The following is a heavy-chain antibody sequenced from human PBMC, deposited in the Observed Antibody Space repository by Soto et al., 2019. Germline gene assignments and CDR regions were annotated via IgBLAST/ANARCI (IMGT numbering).Heavy chain of an antibody. CDR3: ARHYYFGSGSYYYRAFDF. V-gene: IGHV4-39*01. CDR2: IYYSGSP. D-gene: IGHD3-10*01. J-gene: IGHJ4*02. Sequence: LSLTCTVSGGSISSSCYYLGWIRQPPGKGLEWIGSIYYSGSPYYNPSLKSRVTISVDTSKNQFSLKLTSVTAADTAVYYCARHYYFGSGSYYYRAFDFWGQGTLVTVSS. CDR1: GGSISSSCYY.